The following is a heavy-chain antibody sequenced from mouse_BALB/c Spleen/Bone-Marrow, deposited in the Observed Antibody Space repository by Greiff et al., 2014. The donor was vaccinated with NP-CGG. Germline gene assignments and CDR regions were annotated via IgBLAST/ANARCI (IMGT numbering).Heavy chain of an antibody. CDR3: TRWGVYDHDGGFAY. V-gene: IGHV1-5*01. D-gene: IGHD2-4*01. Sequence: VQLQQSGTVLARPGASVKMSCKASGYSFISYWMHWVKQRPGQGLEWIGAIYPGNSDASYNQKVKGKAKLTAVTSASTAYMELISLTNEDSAVYYGTRWGVYDHDGGFAYWGQGTLVTVSA. CDR2: IYPGNSDA. J-gene: IGHJ3*01. CDR1: GYSFISYW.